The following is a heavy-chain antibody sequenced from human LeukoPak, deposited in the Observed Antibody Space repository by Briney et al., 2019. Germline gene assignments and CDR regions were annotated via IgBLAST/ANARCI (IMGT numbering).Heavy chain of an antibody. Sequence: GGSLRLSCAASGFTLSTYGMHWVRQAPGKGLEWVAVIWSDGSNKFYADSVKGRFTISRDNAKNTLYLQMNSLRAEDTAVYYCARTSGWYGHYYYGMDVWGQGTTVTVSS. CDR2: IWSDGSNK. CDR3: ARTSGWYGHYYYGMDV. J-gene: IGHJ6*02. D-gene: IGHD6-19*01. CDR1: GFTLSTYG. V-gene: IGHV3-33*01.